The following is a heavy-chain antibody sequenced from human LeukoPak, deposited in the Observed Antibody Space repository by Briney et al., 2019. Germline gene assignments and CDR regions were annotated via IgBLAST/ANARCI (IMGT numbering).Heavy chain of an antibody. Sequence: GASVKVSCKATGFTFTNYDINWERQATGQGLEWMGWMNPRNGDTGYARKFQGRVTMTRDMSISTAYMELRSLTSEDTAMYYCVRDGEGVAISVNYWFAPWGQGTLVTVSS. D-gene: IGHD3-10*01. CDR3: VRDGEGVAISVNYWFAP. V-gene: IGHV1-8*01. CDR1: GFTFTNYD. J-gene: IGHJ5*02. CDR2: MNPRNGDT.